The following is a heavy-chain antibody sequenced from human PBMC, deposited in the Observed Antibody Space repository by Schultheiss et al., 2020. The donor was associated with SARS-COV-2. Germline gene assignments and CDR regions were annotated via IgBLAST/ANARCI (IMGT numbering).Heavy chain of an antibody. V-gene: IGHV1-2*04. J-gene: IGHJ4*02. CDR2: INPNSGGT. CDR3: ARDGSSSAGGFDY. Sequence: ASVKVSCKASGYTFTSYYMHWVRQAPGQGLEWMGWINPNSGGTNYAQKFQGWVTMTRDTSISTAYMELSRLRSDDTAVYYCARDGSSSAGGFDYWGQGTLVTVSS. CDR1: GYTFTSYY. D-gene: IGHD6-6*01.